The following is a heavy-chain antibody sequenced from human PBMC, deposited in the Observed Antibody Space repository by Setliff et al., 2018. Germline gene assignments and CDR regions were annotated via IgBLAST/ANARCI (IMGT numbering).Heavy chain of an antibody. CDR2: ISPYNGNR. V-gene: IGHV1-18*01. CDR3: ATEKFPGDWGDY. CDR1: GYTFPTYL. D-gene: IGHD2-21*01. J-gene: IGHJ4*02. Sequence: ASVKVSCKASGYTFPTYLISWMRQAPGQGLEWMGWISPYNGNRNYAQKFQGRVTMTTDTSTRTAYMEVTSLRSDDTAVYYCATEKFPGDWGDYWGQGTLVTVSS.